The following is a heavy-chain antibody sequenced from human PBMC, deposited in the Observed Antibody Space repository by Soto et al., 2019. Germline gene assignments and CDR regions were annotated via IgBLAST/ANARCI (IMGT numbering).Heavy chain of an antibody. V-gene: IGHV4-31*11. D-gene: IGHD3-22*01. J-gene: IGHJ5*02. CDR1: GGSITSGAYH. CDR3: ARYYFDSSGYSNWFDP. Sequence: SETLSLTCAVSGGSITSGAYHWTWIRQHPXKGLEWIAYIHYSGRTYYNPSLKSRVTISVDTSNNQFSLKLSSVTAADTAVYYCARYYFDSSGYSNWFDPWGQGTLVTVSS. CDR2: IHYSGRT.